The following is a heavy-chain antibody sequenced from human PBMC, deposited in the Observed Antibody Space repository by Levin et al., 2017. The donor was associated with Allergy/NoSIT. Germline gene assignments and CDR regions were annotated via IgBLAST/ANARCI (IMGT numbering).Heavy chain of an antibody. CDR3: ARDAHASYNYFDY. D-gene: IGHD1-26*01. J-gene: IGHJ4*02. CDR1: GFTFSDYG. V-gene: IGHV3-33*01. CDR2: IWFDGSEK. Sequence: GGSLRLSCAASGFTFSDYGMHWVRQAPGKGLEWVAVIWFDGSEKYYLDSVKGRFTVSRDNSQNTLYLQMNSLRTEDTAVYFCARDAHASYNYFDYWGQGTLVTVSS.